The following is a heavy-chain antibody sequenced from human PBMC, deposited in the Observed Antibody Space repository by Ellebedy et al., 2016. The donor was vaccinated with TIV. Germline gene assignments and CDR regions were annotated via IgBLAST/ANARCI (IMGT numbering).Heavy chain of an antibody. CDR3: ARVHCSITTCDYYYMDV. Sequence: SETLSLTXTVSGGSVSRYFWSWIRQPAGKGLEWIGRIFTSGSFNYNPSLMSRVTMSVVTSKNQISLRLNSVIAADTAVYYCARVHCSITTCDYYYMDVWGKGTTVTVSS. D-gene: IGHD1-1*01. J-gene: IGHJ6*03. CDR1: GGSVSRYF. CDR2: IFTSGSF. V-gene: IGHV4-4*07.